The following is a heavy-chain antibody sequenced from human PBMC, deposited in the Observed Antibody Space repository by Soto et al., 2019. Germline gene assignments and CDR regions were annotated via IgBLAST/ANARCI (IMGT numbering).Heavy chain of an antibody. D-gene: IGHD3-3*01. Sequence: EAQLLESGGGLVQPGGSLRLSCAGSGFTFSNYAMSWVRQAPGQGLEWVSALSPTGFKTYYADSVKGRFTISRDNSKNTLFLQMNSLRAEDTAGYYCAKAGSFTIFGVVVMSFYHYGLDVWGQGTTVTVSS. V-gene: IGHV3-23*01. CDR1: GFTFSNYA. CDR3: AKAGSFTIFGVVVMSFYHYGLDV. CDR2: LSPTGFKT. J-gene: IGHJ6*02.